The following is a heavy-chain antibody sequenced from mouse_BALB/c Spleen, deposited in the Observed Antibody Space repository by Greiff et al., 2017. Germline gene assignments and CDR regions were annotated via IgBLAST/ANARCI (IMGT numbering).Heavy chain of an antibody. Sequence: EVKVVESGPSLVKPSQTLSLTCSVTGDSITSGYWNWIRKFPGNKLEYMGYISYSGSTYYNPSLKSRISTTRDTSKNQYYLQLNSVTTEDTATYYCARWEVRAGYYCDYWGQDTTLTVSS. J-gene: IGHJ2*01. D-gene: IGHD2-14*01. V-gene: IGHV3-8*02. CDR2: ISYSGST. CDR1: GDSITSGY. CDR3: ARWEVRAGYYCDY.